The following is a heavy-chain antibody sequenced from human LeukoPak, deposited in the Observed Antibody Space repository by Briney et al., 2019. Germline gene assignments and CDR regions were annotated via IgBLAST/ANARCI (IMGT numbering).Heavy chain of an antibody. J-gene: IGHJ4*02. CDR2: INPNSGST. V-gene: IGHV1-2*02. Sequence: ASVKVSCKASGYTFTGFYIHWVRQAPGQGVEWMGWINPNSGSTKYAQRLQGRINMTRDTSTTTVYMEVQRLTSDDTAVYYCARDYGSGSKNIDYWGQGTLVTVSS. D-gene: IGHD3-10*01. CDR3: ARDYGSGSKNIDY. CDR1: GYTFTGFY.